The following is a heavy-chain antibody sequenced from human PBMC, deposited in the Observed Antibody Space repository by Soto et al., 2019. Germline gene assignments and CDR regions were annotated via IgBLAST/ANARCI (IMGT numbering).Heavy chain of an antibody. D-gene: IGHD2-2*02. CDR3: SRARYCTSPICYNHYYYGMDI. Sequence: QEQLVQSGGEVKKPGASVRVSCKASGYTFTKYGITWVRQAPGQGLEWMGWIGVYNGKTNYARKLQGRVIMTADTSASIAYMELRSLRSDDTAVYYCSRARYCTSPICYNHYYYGMDIWGPGTTVSVSS. CDR2: IGVYNGKT. CDR1: GYTFTKYG. J-gene: IGHJ6*02. V-gene: IGHV1-18*04.